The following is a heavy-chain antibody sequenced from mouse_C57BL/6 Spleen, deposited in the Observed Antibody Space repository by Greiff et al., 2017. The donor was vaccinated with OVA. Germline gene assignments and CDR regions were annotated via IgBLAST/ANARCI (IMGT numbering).Heavy chain of an antibody. D-gene: IGHD1-1*01. CDR1: GFTFSSYT. J-gene: IGHJ4*01. V-gene: IGHV5-9*01. CDR2: ISGGGGNT. CDR3: ARHDYSYAMDY. Sequence: EVKLVESGGGLVKPGGSLKLSCAASGFTFSSYTMSWVRQTPEKRLEWVATISGGGGNTYYPDSVKGRFTISRDNAKNTLYLQMSSLRSEDTALYYCARHDYSYAMDYWGQGTSVTVSS.